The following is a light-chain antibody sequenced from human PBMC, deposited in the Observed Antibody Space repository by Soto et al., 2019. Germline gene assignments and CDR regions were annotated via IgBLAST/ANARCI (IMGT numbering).Light chain of an antibody. V-gene: IGKV1-12*01. J-gene: IGKJ5*01. CDR3: QEAYSFPVT. CDR2: TAS. Sequence: DIQMTQSPASVPASVGDRVTITCRASQDISKWIAWYQQKXGRAPKLLIHTASTIQREVPSRFSVTASGTDFTLTISSLQPEDFATYYCQEAYSFPVTFGLGTRLEIK. CDR1: QDISKW.